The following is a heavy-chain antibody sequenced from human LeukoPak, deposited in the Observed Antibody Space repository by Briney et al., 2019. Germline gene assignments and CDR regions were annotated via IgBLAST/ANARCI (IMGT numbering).Heavy chain of an antibody. D-gene: IGHD3-10*01. CDR1: GFTFSSYG. V-gene: IGHV3-23*01. J-gene: IGHJ4*02. CDR3: ATYRAWVTMIRGPEH. CDR2: ISGSGGST. Sequence: GGSLRLSCAASGFTFSSYGMSWVRQAPGKGLEWVSAISGSGGSTYYADSVKGRFTISRDNSKNTLYLQMNSLRAEDTAVYYCATYRAWVTMIRGPEHWGQGTLVTVSS.